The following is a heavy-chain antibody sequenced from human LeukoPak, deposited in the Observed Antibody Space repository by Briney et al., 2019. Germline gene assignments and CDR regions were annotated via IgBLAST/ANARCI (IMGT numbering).Heavy chain of an antibody. D-gene: IGHD5-18*01. CDR2: INWDGGTT. J-gene: IGHJ4*02. CDR1: GFIFEEST. V-gene: IGHV3-43*01. CDR3: ATGDVDSPMNFYH. Sequence: GGSLRLSRAASGFIFEESTIHWVRQAPGKGLEWVSLINWDGGTTRYAGSVKGRFAISRDNSKNSLYLQMNSLRVEDTALYYCATGDVDSPMNFYHWGQGTLVTVSS.